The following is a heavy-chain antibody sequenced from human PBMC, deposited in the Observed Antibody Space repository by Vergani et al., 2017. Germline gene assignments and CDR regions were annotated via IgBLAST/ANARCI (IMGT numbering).Heavy chain of an antibody. V-gene: IGHV3-30*18. D-gene: IGHD6-25*01. J-gene: IGHJ6*02. Sequence: VQLVESGGGLVKPGGSLRLSCAASGFTFSSYSMNWVRQAPGKGLEWVAVISYDGSNKYYADSVKGRFTISRDNSKNTLYLQMNSLRAEDTAVYYCAKGTPERAPNYYYGMDVWGQGTTVTVSS. CDR1: GFTFSSYS. CDR2: ISYDGSNK. CDR3: AKGTPERAPNYYYGMDV.